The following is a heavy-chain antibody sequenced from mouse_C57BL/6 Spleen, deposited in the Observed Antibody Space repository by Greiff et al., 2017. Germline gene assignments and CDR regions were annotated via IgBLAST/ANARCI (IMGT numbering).Heavy chain of an antibody. J-gene: IGHJ3*01. D-gene: IGHD1-1*01. CDR1: GYSFTDYN. CDR3: ASGSLLLFGFFAN. CDR2: INPNYGTT. Sequence: EVQGVESGPELVKPGASVKISCKASGYSFTDYNMNWVKQSNGKSLEWIGVINPNYGTTSYNQKFKGKATLTVDQSSSTAYMQLNSLASQDSAVYYCASGSLLLFGFFANWGQGTLVTVSA. V-gene: IGHV1-39*01.